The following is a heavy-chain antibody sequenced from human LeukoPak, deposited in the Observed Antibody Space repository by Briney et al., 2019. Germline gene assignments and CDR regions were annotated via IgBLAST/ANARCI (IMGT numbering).Heavy chain of an antibody. Sequence: GGSLRLSCAASGFTVSSNYMSWVRQAPGKGLEWVSVIYSGGSTYYADSVKGRFTISRDNSKNTLYLQMNSLRAEDTAVYYCASPGIAVAHIDYWGQGTLVTVSS. D-gene: IGHD6-19*01. CDR3: ASPGIAVAHIDY. CDR2: IYSGGST. V-gene: IGHV3-66*01. CDR1: GFTVSSNY. J-gene: IGHJ4*02.